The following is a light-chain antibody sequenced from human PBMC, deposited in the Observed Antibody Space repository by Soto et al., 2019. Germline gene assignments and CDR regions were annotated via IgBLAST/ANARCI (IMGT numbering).Light chain of an antibody. Sequence: DIQMTQSPSSLSVSVGDRVTITCQASQDISHYLNWYQQKPGKAPKLLIYDASNLETGVPSRFGGSGSGTDFTFTIFGLQIDDVAKYYRQKYDNRITFGQGTRLEIK. CDR3: QKYDNRIT. V-gene: IGKV1-33*01. CDR2: DAS. J-gene: IGKJ5*01. CDR1: QDISHY.